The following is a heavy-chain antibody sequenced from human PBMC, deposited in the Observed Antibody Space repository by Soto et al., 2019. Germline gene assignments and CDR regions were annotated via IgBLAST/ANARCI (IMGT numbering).Heavy chain of an antibody. CDR1: GFTFSSYG. V-gene: IGHV3-33*08. CDR3: ARDVDRTSHLNWFDP. CDR2: IWYHGTTK. D-gene: IGHD5-12*01. J-gene: IGHJ5*02. Sequence: TGGSLRLSCAASGFTFSSYGMHWVRQAPGKGLEWVAVIWYHGTTKNYADSVKGRFTISRDTSKNTVYLQMDSLKVEDTVVYYCARDVDRTSHLNWFDPWGQGVMVTVSS.